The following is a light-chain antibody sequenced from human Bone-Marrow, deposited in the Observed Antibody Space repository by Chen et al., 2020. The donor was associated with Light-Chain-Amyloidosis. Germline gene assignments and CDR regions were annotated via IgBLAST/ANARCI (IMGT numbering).Light chain of an antibody. V-gene: IGLV3-21*02. Sequence: SYVLTQPSSVSVAPGQTATIACGGNNIGPTSVHWYQQTPGQAPLLVVYDDSDRPSGLPERLSGANSWNTATLTISMVEAGDEADYYCQVWDRSSDRPVFGGGTKLTVL. CDR1: NIGPTS. J-gene: IGLJ3*02. CDR3: QVWDRSSDRPV. CDR2: DDS.